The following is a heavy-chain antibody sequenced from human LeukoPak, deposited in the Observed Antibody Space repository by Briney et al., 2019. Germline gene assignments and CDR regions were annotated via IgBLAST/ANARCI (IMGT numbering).Heavy chain of an antibody. J-gene: IGHJ6*03. CDR2: IIPIFGTA. V-gene: IGHV1-69*06. CDR3: ARDFNYYYYMDV. CDR1: GGTFSSYA. Sequence: SVKVSCKASGGTFSSYAISWVRQAPGQGLEWMGGIIPIFGTANYAQKFQGRVTITADKSTSTAYMELSSLRSEDTAVYYCARDFNYYYYMDVWGKGTTVTVSS.